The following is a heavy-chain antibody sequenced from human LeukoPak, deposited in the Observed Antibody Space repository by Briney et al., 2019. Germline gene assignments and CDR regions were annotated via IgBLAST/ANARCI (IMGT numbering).Heavy chain of an antibody. CDR1: GYTFTSYG. D-gene: IGHD3-10*01. V-gene: IGHV1-18*01. CDR2: ISAYNGNT. Sequence: ASVTVSCKASGYTFTSYGITWVRQAPGQGPEWMGWISAYNGNTNYAQKLQGRVTMTTDTSTSTAYMELRSLRSDDTAVYYCARDSGIYPSDYWGQGTLVTVSS. J-gene: IGHJ4*02. CDR3: ARDSGIYPSDY.